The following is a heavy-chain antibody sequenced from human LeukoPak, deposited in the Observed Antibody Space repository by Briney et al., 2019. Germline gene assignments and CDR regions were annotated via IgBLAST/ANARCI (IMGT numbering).Heavy chain of an antibody. Sequence: GGSLRLSCEASGFTFSAYAMTWVRQAPGKGLEWISYISDRGSTMYYADSVKGRFTISRDNARNSLYLQMSSLRAEDTAVYYCATRVVRGQGTLVTVSS. CDR3: ATRVV. V-gene: IGHV3-48*03. CDR1: GFTFSAYA. J-gene: IGHJ4*02. CDR2: ISDRGSTM.